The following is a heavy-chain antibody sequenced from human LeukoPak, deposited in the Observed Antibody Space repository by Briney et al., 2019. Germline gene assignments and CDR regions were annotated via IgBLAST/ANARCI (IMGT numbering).Heavy chain of an antibody. D-gene: IGHD2-8*01. CDR1: GGSISSYY. V-gene: IGHV4-59*01. CDR3: ARARPDCTNGVCSPFDY. CDR2: IYYSGST. J-gene: IGHJ4*02. Sequence: SETLSLTCTVSGGSISSYYWSWIRQPPGKGLEWIGYIYYSGSTNYNPSLKSRATISVDTSKNQFSLKLSSVTAADTAVYYCARARPDCTNGVCSPFDYRGQGTLVTVSS.